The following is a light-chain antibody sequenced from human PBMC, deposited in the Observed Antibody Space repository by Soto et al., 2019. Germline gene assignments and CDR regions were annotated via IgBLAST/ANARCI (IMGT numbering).Light chain of an antibody. Sequence: DIVMTQSPLSLPVTSGEAATLSCRASQSVSSSYLAWYQQKPGQAPRLLIYGASSRATGIPDRFSGSGSGTDFTLTISRLEPEDFAVYYCQQYGSSPTWAFGQGTKVDIK. CDR2: GAS. V-gene: IGKV3-20*01. J-gene: IGKJ1*01. CDR1: QSVSSSY. CDR3: QQYGSSPTWA.